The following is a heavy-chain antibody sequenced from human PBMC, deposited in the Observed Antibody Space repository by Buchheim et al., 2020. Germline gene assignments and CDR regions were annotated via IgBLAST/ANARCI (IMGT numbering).Heavy chain of an antibody. Sequence: EVQLVESGGGLVQPGGSLRLSCAASGFTFSSYWMSWVRQAPGKGLEWVANIKQDGSEKYYVDSVKGRFTISRDNAKNSLYLQMSSLRAEDTAVYYCARAFRGVRPHVLWGILDYWGQGTL. V-gene: IGHV3-7*01. D-gene: IGHD3-16*01. CDR3: ARAFRGVRPHVLWGILDY. CDR2: IKQDGSEK. CDR1: GFTFSSYW. J-gene: IGHJ4*02.